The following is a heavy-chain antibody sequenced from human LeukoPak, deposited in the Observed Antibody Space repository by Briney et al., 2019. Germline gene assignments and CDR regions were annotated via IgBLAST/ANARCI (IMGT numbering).Heavy chain of an antibody. Sequence: GGSVRLLCAPSGFPLSRHAMLGPRHARGKGLEWVSGISTTGGSTSYADSVKGRFTISRDNPRNTLYMQMNSLRDEDTAVYYCAKSGGYWGQGTLVTVSS. CDR1: GFPLSRHA. CDR2: ISTTGGST. D-gene: IGHD2-15*01. V-gene: IGHV3-23*01. CDR3: AKSGGY. J-gene: IGHJ4*02.